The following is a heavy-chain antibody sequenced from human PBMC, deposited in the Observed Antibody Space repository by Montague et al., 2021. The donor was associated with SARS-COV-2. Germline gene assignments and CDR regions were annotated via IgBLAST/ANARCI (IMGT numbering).Heavy chain of an antibody. CDR3: ARPVAGTLHAFDI. CDR1: GGSISSYY. Sequence: SETLSLTCTVSGGSISSYYWSWIRQPPGKGLEWIGYIYHSGRANNNPSLKSRVTISVDTSKNHFSPQLNSVTAADTAVYYYARPVAGTLHAFDIWGQGTLVTVSS. D-gene: IGHD6-19*01. CDR2: IYHSGRA. J-gene: IGHJ3*02. V-gene: IGHV4-59*08.